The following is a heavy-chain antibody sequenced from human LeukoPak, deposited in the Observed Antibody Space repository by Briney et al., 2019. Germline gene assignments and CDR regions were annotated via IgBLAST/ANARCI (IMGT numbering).Heavy chain of an antibody. V-gene: IGHV3-66*04. CDR3: ARHSCTNGVCYTLDY. D-gene: IGHD2-8*01. J-gene: IGHJ4*02. CDR1: GFTVSSNC. CDR2: VYSGGNT. Sequence: GGSLRLSCAVSGFTVSSNCMNWVRQAPGKGLEWVSIVYSGGNTYYADSVKGRFTISRDNPKNTLYLQMDSLRAEDTAVYYCARHSCTNGVCYTLDYWGQGTLVTVSS.